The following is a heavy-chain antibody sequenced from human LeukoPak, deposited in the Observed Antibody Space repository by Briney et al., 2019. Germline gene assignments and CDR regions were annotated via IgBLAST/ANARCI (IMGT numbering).Heavy chain of an antibody. Sequence: SETLSLTCTVSGGSISSYYWSWIRQPAGKGLEWIGRIYTSGSTNYNPSLKSRVTMSVDTSKNQFSLKLSSVTAADTAVYYCARALTKLVVPAAPTFDYWGQGTLVTVSS. V-gene: IGHV4-4*07. D-gene: IGHD2-2*01. CDR1: GGSISSYY. J-gene: IGHJ4*02. CDR2: IYTSGST. CDR3: ARALTKLVVPAAPTFDY.